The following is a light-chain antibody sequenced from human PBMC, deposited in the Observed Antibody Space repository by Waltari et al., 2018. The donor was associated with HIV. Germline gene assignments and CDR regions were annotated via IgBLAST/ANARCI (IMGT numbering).Light chain of an antibody. V-gene: IGLV2-23*01. CDR3: CSYAGSSTLL. CDR2: DVS. CDR1: SSDVGGYNY. J-gene: IGLJ2*01. Sequence: QSALTQPASVSGSPGQSITISCTGTSSDVGGYNYVSWYQQHPGKAPKLVVYDVSEGPSGVSNRFSGSKSGNTASLTISGLQAEDEADYNCCSYAGSSTLLFGGGTKVTVL.